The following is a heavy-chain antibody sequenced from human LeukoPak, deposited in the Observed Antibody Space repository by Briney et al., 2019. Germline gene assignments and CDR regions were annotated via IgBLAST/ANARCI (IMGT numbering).Heavy chain of an antibody. D-gene: IGHD3-10*01. CDR1: GYSISSGYY. CDR3: ARDGPEGSGSYYNVLESVEFEY. CDR2: IYHSGST. J-gene: IGHJ4*02. Sequence: SETLSLTCTVSGYSISSGYYWGWIRQPPGKGLEWIGSIYHSGSTYYNPSLKSRVTISVDASKNQFSLKLSSVTAADTAVYYCARDGPEGSGSYYNVLESVEFEYWGQGTLVTVSS. V-gene: IGHV4-38-2*02.